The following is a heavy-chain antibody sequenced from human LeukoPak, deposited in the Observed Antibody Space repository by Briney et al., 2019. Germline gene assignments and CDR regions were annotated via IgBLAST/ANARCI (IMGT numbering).Heavy chain of an antibody. D-gene: IGHD2/OR15-2a*01. V-gene: IGHV4-59*01. CDR3: ARDLSWFDP. CDR2: IYYSGST. Sequence: SETLSLTCTVSGGSISSYYWSWIRQPPGKGLEWIGYIYYSGSTNYNPSLKSRVTISIDTSKNQFSLKLSSVTAADTAVYYCARDLSWFDPWGQGTLVTVSS. J-gene: IGHJ5*02. CDR1: GGSISSYY.